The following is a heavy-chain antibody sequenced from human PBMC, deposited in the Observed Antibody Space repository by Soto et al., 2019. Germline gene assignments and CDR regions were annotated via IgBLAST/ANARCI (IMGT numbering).Heavy chain of an antibody. CDR3: ARVGYYGSGNYGNYFDY. CDR1: GFTFSNYW. J-gene: IGHJ4*02. Sequence: EVQVVESGGGLAQPGGSLRLSCAASGFTFSNYWMSWVRQAPGKGLEWVANIKQDGGEKYYVDSVKGRFTISRDNAKDSLYLQLNRLRAEGTAVYYCARVGYYGSGNYGNYFDYWGQGTLVTVSS. D-gene: IGHD3-10*01. V-gene: IGHV3-7*03. CDR2: IKQDGGEK.